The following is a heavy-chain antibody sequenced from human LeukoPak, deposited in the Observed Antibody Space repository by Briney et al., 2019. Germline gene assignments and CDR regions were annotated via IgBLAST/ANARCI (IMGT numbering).Heavy chain of an antibody. J-gene: IGHJ4*02. CDR1: GFTFSRFS. CDR2: ISSSSSYI. V-gene: IGHV3-21*01. CDR3: ARGPITMIEIFDY. D-gene: IGHD3-22*01. Sequence: PGGSLRLSCAGSGFTFSRFSMYWVRQAPGKGLEWVSSISSSSSYIYYADSVKGRFTISRDNAKNPLYLQMNSLRAEDTAVYYCARGPITMIEIFDYWGQGTLVTVSS.